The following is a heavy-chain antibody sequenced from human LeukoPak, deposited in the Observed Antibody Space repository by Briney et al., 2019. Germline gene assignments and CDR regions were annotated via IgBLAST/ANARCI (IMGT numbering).Heavy chain of an antibody. CDR2: ISRSSSYI. V-gene: IGHV3-21*01. CDR1: GFTFSSYG. Sequence: GGSLRLSCAASGFTFSSYGLSWVRQAPGKGLEWVSSISRSSSYIYYADSVKGRFTISRDNAKNSLYLQMNSLRAEDTAVYYCAGGPYSSGWYVAYWGQGTLVTVSS. D-gene: IGHD6-19*01. J-gene: IGHJ4*02. CDR3: AGGPYSSGWYVAY.